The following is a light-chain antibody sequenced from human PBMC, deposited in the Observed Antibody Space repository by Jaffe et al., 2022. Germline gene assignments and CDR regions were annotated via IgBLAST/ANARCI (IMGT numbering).Light chain of an antibody. V-gene: IGLV2-23*01. CDR1: SSDVGSYNL. Sequence: QSALTQPASVSGSPGQSITISCTGTSSDVGSYNLVSWYQQHPGKAPKLMIYEGSKRPSGVSNRFSGSKSGNTASLTISGLQAEDEADYYCCSYAVLWVFGGGTKLTVL. CDR2: EGS. CDR3: CSYAVLWV. J-gene: IGLJ3*02.